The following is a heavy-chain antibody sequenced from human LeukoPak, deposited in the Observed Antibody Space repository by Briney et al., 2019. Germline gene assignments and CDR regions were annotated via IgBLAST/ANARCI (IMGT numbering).Heavy chain of an antibody. CDR3: ARHTKLGGDFDY. V-gene: IGHV4-59*08. CDR1: GVSISGYY. J-gene: IGHJ4*02. D-gene: IGHD3-3*01. Sequence: PSETLSLTCTVSGVSISGYYWSWIRQPPGKGLEWIGYVYYSGSINYNPSLKSRATISVDTSKNQLSLKVSSVAAADTAVYYCARHTKLGGDFDYWGQGTLVTVSS. CDR2: VYYSGSI.